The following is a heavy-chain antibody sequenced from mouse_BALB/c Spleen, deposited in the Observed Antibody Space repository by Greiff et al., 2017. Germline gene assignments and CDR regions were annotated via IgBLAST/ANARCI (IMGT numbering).Heavy chain of an antibody. CDR3: ARPSTMITTRRAWFAY. Sequence: VQLQQSGPELVKPGASVKISCKASGYAFSSSWMNWVKQRPGQGLEWIGRIYPGDGDTNYNGKFKGKATLTADKSSSTAYMQLSSLTSVDSAVYYCARPSTMITTRRAWFAYWGQGTLVTVSA. V-gene: IGHV1-82*01. J-gene: IGHJ3*01. D-gene: IGHD2-4*01. CDR2: IYPGDGDT. CDR1: GYAFSSSW.